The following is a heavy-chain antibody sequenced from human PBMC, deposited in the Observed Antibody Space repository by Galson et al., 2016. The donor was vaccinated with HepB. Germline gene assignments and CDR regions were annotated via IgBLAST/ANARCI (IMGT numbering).Heavy chain of an antibody. D-gene: IGHD1-1*01. CDR3: TRSRGFLERFEF. V-gene: IGHV1-8*01. CDR2: MSPKSGNS. Sequence: SVKVSCKASGYTFTTSDINWVRQANGQGLEWMGWMSPKSGNSGYAQKFKGRLSMTRNTSVTTAYMELSSLRSDDTAVYYCTRSRGFLERFEFWGQGSLVTVSS. J-gene: IGHJ4*02. CDR1: GYTFTTSD.